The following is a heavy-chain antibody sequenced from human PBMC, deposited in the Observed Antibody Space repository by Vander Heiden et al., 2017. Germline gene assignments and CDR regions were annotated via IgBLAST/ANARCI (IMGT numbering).Heavy chain of an antibody. CDR1: GSTLSVYW. V-gene: IGHV3-7*01. J-gene: IGHJ4*02. CDR3: ARTNAYFDY. CDR2: IKEDGSEK. Sequence: EVQLAESGGGLVEPGGSLRLSSAASGSTLSVYWMTWVRQAPGKGLEWVANIKEDGSEKFYLDSVKGRFTISRDNAKNTLYLQMNSLREEYMAVYYCARTNAYFDYWGRGILVTVSS.